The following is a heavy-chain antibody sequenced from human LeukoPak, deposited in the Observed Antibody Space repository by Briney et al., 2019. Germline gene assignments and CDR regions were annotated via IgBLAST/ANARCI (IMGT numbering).Heavy chain of an antibody. J-gene: IGHJ6*04. CDR2: IIPIFGTA. CDR1: GGTFSSYA. Sequence: ASVKVSCKASGGTFSSYAISWVRQAPGQGLEWMGGIIPIFGTANYAQKFQGRVTITADKSTSTAYMELSSLRSEDTAVYYYARDAGGCSSTSCYQRYYYYYGMDVWGKGTTVTVSS. V-gene: IGHV1-69*06. D-gene: IGHD2-2*01. CDR3: ARDAGGCSSTSCYQRYYYYYGMDV.